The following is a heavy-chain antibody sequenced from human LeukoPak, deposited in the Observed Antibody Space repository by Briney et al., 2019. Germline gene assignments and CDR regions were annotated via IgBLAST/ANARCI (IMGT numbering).Heavy chain of an antibody. CDR2: INPNSGGT. CDR1: GYTFIGYF. Sequence: ASVKVSCKASGYTFIGYFLHWVRRAPGQGFEWMGWINPNSGGTYYTQRFQGRVTMTRDTSISTAYMELSSLRSDDTAVYYCARGQSLTATAGTFANSWGQGTLVTVSS. J-gene: IGHJ4*02. D-gene: IGHD6-13*01. CDR3: ARGQSLTATAGTFANS. V-gene: IGHV1-2*02.